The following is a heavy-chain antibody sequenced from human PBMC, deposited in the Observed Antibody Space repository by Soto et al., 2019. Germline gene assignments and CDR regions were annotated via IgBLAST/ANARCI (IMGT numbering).Heavy chain of an antibody. CDR2: IHSDGSST. CDR1: GFTFSYYW. J-gene: IGHJ3*01. CDR3: ASGPRRAFDR. V-gene: IGHV3-74*01. Sequence: EVQLVESGGGLVQPGEYLRLSCAASGFTFSYYWMHWVRQAPGKGLVWVSRIHSDGSSTTYAEYVKGRFSNSRDNAKNTVHLHMNSLTAEDTAVYSCASGPRRAFDRRGHETVLTDSS.